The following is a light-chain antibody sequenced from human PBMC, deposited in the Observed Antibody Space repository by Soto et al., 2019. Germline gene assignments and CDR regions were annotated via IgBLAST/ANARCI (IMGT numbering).Light chain of an antibody. V-gene: IGLV2-23*01. CDR2: EGS. CDR3: YSYAGSSTFV. CDR1: SSDVGSYNL. Sequence: QSVLTQPASVSGSPGQSITISCTGTSSDVGSYNLVSWYQQHPGKAPKLMIYEGSKRPSVVSNRFSGSKSGNTASLTISGLQAEDEADYYCYSYAGSSTFVFGTGTKLTVL. J-gene: IGLJ1*01.